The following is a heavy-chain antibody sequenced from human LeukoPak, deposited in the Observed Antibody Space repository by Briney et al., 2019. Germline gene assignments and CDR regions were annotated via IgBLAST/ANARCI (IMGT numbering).Heavy chain of an antibody. Sequence: ETLSLTCTVSGGSIRSSYYYWGWIRQPPGTGLEWVSVISDSGGSTHYADSVKGRFTISRDNSKNTLYLQMNSLRAEDTAVYYCAKTGGIVGAVYFDYWGQGTLVTVSS. D-gene: IGHD1-26*01. CDR1: GGSIRSSYYY. CDR2: ISDSGGST. CDR3: AKTGGIVGAVYFDY. J-gene: IGHJ4*02. V-gene: IGHV3-23*01.